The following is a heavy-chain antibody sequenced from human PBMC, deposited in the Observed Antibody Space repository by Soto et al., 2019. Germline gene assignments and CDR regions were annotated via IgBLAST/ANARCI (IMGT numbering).Heavy chain of an antibody. V-gene: IGHV3-23*01. CDR3: AKGYVSRGYFAS. J-gene: IGHJ4*02. Sequence: GKGLDWVSAISSGGSSTYYSDSVKGRFTISRDNSDNTLYLQMNSLRAEDTALYYYAKGYVSRGYFASWGQGAPVIVTS. CDR2: ISSGGSST. D-gene: IGHD3-16*01.